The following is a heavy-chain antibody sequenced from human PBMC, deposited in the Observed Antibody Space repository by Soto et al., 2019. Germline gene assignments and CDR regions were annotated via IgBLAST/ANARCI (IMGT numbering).Heavy chain of an antibody. CDR1: GYTFTSDD. Sequence: QVQLVQSGAEVKKPGASVKVSCKASGYTFTSDDINWVRQATGQGLEWMGWMNRNSGNTGYAQKFQGRVTMPWTTSIRTAYMELGSLRSEDTAVYYCARERRLGIDGMDVWGQGTTVTVSS. CDR2: MNRNSGNT. D-gene: IGHD7-27*01. V-gene: IGHV1-8*01. J-gene: IGHJ6*02. CDR3: ARERRLGIDGMDV.